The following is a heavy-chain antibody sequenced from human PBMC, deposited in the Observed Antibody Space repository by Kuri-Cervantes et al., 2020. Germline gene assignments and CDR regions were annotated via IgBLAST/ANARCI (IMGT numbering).Heavy chain of an antibody. D-gene: IGHD4-17*01. J-gene: IGHJ5*02. CDR2: IYWDDDK. Sequence: SGPTLVKPTETLTLTCTVSGFSLSNARMGVSWIRQPPGKALEWLALIYWDDDKRYSPSLKSRLTITKDTSKNQVVLTMTNMDPVDTATYYCAHRPVTTVTNNWFDPWGQGTLVTVSS. CDR1: GFSLSNARMG. CDR3: AHRPVTTVTNNWFDP. V-gene: IGHV2-5*02.